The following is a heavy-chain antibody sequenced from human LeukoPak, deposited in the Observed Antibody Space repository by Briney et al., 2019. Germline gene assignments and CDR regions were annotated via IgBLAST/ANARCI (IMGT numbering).Heavy chain of an antibody. D-gene: IGHD3-10*01. J-gene: IGHJ5*02. CDR2: ISYEGGTQ. CDR3: AKEGTPQVSTWYDL. CDR1: GVTLSPYG. V-gene: IGHV3-30*18. Sequence: GGSLRLSCAASGVTLSPYGMHWVRQAPAKGLEWVAVISYEGGTQHYADSVKGRFIISRDNPRNTLYLQMNILRTEDTAVYYCAKEGTPQVSTWYDLWGQGTQVIVSS.